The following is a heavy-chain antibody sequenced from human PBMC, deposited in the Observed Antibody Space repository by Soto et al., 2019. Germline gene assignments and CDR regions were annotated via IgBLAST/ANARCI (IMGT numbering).Heavy chain of an antibody. CDR2: ISAYNGNT. Sequence: QVQLVQSGAEVKNPWASVKVSCKASGYTFTSYGISWVRQAPGQGLEWMRWISAYNGNTNYAQKLQDRATMTTDTSTSTAYMELRSLRSEDTAVYYCARVIFGVYYFDYWGQGTLVTVSS. J-gene: IGHJ4*02. D-gene: IGHD3-3*01. CDR1: GYTFTSYG. CDR3: ARVIFGVYYFDY. V-gene: IGHV1-18*01.